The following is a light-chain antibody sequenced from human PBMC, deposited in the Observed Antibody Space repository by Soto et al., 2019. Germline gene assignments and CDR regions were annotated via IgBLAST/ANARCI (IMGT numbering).Light chain of an antibody. Sequence: DIQMTQSPSTLSASVGDRVTITCRASQSISTWLAWYQQKPGKAPKLLIYKASSLESGVPSRFSGSGSGTEFTITISRLQPDDFATYYCQQYSNYWTFGQGTKVEIK. V-gene: IGKV1-5*03. CDR2: KAS. CDR3: QQYSNYWT. J-gene: IGKJ1*01. CDR1: QSISTW.